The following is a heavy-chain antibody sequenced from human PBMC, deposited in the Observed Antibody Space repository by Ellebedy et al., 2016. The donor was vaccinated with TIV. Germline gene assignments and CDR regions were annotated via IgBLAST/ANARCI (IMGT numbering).Heavy chain of an antibody. Sequence: GESLKISXTASGFIFSDYYMTWVRQAPGKGLEWVSCISSSGTILSYADSVKGRFTVSRDNAKNSLYLQMNSLRADDTAVYYCARDHYYENDIGYDGGDYWGQGTLVTVSS. V-gene: IGHV3-11*01. J-gene: IGHJ4*02. CDR3: ARDHYYENDIGYDGGDY. D-gene: IGHD3-22*01. CDR2: ISSSGTIL. CDR1: GFIFSDYY.